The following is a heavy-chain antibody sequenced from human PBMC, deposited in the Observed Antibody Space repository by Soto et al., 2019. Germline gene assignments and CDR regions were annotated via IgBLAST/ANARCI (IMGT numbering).Heavy chain of an antibody. CDR3: AKDLGAVAPYNYYYYGMDV. Sequence: PGGSLRLSCAASGFPFSSYYMHWVRQAPGKGLEWVAVISYDGSNKYYADSVKGRFTISRDNSKNTLYLQMNSLRAEDTAVYYCAKDLGAVAPYNYYYYGMDVWGKGTRVTVSS. CDR1: GFPFSSYY. J-gene: IGHJ6*04. CDR2: ISYDGSNK. D-gene: IGHD6-19*01. V-gene: IGHV3-30*18.